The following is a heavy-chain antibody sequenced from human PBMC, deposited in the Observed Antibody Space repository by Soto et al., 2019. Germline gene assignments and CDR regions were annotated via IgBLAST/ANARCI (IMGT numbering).Heavy chain of an antibody. D-gene: IGHD3-3*01. CDR2: INHTGGT. Sequence: SETLSLTCAVYGGSVNGYYWNWIRQPPGKGLEWIGEINHTGGTHYNPSLKSRLTMSVETSKNQFSLRLSSVTAADTAIYYCATRITVFGLLIPPFDPWGQGTQVTVSS. V-gene: IGHV4-34*01. CDR3: ATRITVFGLLIPPFDP. J-gene: IGHJ5*02. CDR1: GGSVNGYY.